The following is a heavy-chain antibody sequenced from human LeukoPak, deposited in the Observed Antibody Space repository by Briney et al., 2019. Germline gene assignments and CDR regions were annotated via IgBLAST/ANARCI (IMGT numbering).Heavy chain of an antibody. CDR1: GHTFTTYG. D-gene: IGHD5-18*01. Sequence: ASVKVSCRSSGHTFTTYGITWVRQAPGQGLEWMGWISTYNGNTNYAQKLQGRVTMTTDTSTSTAYMELRSLRTDDTAMYYCARDRMDTGTYFDCWGQGTLVTVSS. V-gene: IGHV1-18*01. CDR3: ARDRMDTGTYFDC. J-gene: IGHJ4*02. CDR2: ISTYNGNT.